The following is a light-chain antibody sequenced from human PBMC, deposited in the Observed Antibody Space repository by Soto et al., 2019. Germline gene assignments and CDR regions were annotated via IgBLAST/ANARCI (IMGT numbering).Light chain of an antibody. CDR3: SSYTSSSTLSV. J-gene: IGLJ1*01. Sequence: QSALTQPASVSGSPGQSITISCNGTSSDVGGYNYVSWYQQHPGKAPKLMIFDVSNRPSGVSNRFSGSKTGNTASLTISGLQTEDDADYYCSSYTSSSTLSVFGTGTKLTVL. CDR1: SSDVGGYNY. CDR2: DVS. V-gene: IGLV2-14*01.